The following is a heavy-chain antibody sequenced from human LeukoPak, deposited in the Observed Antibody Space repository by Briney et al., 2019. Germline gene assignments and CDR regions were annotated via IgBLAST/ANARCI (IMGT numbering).Heavy chain of an antibody. J-gene: IGHJ3*02. CDR3: AKGSGDYVWGSYRPFDAFDI. Sequence: PGGSLRLSCAASGFTFSSYAMGWVRQAPGKGLEWVSAISGSGGSTYYADSVKGRFTISRDNSKNTLYLQMNSLRAEDTAVYYCAKGSGDYVWGSYRPFDAFDIWGQGTMVTVSS. CDR2: ISGSGGST. D-gene: IGHD3-16*02. CDR1: GFTFSSYA. V-gene: IGHV3-23*01.